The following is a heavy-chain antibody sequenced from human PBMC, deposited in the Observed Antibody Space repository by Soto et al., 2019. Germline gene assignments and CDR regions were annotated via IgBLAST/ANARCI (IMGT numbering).Heavy chain of an antibody. V-gene: IGHV4-4*07. D-gene: IGHD3-16*01. Sequence: SETLSLTCTVSGGSITNYYWSWIRQPAGKGLEWIGRIYTKERTNYNLSFRNRVTMSVDTSKNQFSLKLDAVTAADTAVYYCARDDYKHGAHNWFDPWGQGTLVTVSS. J-gene: IGHJ5*02. CDR3: ARDDYKHGAHNWFDP. CDR2: IYTKERT. CDR1: GGSITNYY.